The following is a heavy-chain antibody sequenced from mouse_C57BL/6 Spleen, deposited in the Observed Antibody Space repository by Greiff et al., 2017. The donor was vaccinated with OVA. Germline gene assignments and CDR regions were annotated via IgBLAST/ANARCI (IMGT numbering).Heavy chain of an antibody. CDR3: ARYGNYWFDY. V-gene: IGHV1-80*01. D-gene: IGHD2-1*01. Sequence: VKLMESGAELVKPGASVKISCKASGYAFSSYWMNWVKQRPGKGLEWIGQIYPGDGDTNYNGKFKGKATLTADKSSSTAYMQLSSLTSEDSAVYFCARYGNYWFDYWGQGTTLTVSS. CDR2: IYPGDGDT. J-gene: IGHJ2*01. CDR1: GYAFSSYW.